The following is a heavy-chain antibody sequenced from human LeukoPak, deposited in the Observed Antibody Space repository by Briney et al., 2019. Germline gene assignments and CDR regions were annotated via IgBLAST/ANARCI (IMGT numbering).Heavy chain of an antibody. V-gene: IGHV1-46*01. Sequence: GASVKVSCKASGYTFTSYYMHWVRQAPGQGLEWMGIINPSGGSTSYAQKFQGRVTMTRDTSTSTVYMELSSLRSEDTAVYCCARRVVVVPAAPTPGDNWFDPWGQGTLVTVSS. CDR2: INPSGGST. CDR1: GYTFTSYY. J-gene: IGHJ5*02. CDR3: ARRVVVVPAAPTPGDNWFDP. D-gene: IGHD2-2*01.